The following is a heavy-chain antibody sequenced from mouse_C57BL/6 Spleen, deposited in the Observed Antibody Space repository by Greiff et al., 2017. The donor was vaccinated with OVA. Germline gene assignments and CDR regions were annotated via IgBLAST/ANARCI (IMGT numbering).Heavy chain of an antibody. CDR3: VRHGSMDY. V-gene: IGHV10-1*01. CDR1: GFSFNTYA. CDR2: IRSKSNNYAT. Sequence: EVMLVESGGGLVQPQGSLKLSCAASGFSFNTYAMNWVRQAPGQGLEWVARIRSKSNNYATYYADSVKDRFTISRDDSESMLYLQMNNLKTEDTAMYYCVRHGSMDYWGQGTSVTVS. J-gene: IGHJ4*01.